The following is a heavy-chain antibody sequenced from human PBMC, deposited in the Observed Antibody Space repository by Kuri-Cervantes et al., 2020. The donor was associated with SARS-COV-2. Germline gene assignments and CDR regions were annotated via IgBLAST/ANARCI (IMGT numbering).Heavy chain of an antibody. V-gene: IGHV3-30*18. CDR1: GFTFISTA. D-gene: IGHD2-21*01. CDR3: VKDRQGLGYSGVDV. J-gene: IGHJ6*01. CDR2: ISYDGSAK. Sequence: GESLKISCAASGFTFISTAMHWVRQAPGKGLEWVAVISYDGSAKYYADSVKGRFTISRDNSKDTLSLQMNSLRAEDTALYYCVKDRQGLGYSGVDVWGPGATVTVSS.